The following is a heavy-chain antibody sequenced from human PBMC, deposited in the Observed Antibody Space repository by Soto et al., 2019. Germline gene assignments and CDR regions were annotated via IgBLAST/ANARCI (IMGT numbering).Heavy chain of an antibody. D-gene: IGHD5-12*01. V-gene: IGHV1-69*02. Sequence: SVKVSCKASGGTFSSYTISWVRQAPGQRLKWMGRIIPILGIANYAQKFKGRVTITADKSTSTAYMELSSLRSEDTAVYYCARDLRGYSFLFDYWGQGTLVTVSS. CDR3: ARDLRGYSFLFDY. CDR2: IIPILGIA. CDR1: GGTFSSYT. J-gene: IGHJ4*02.